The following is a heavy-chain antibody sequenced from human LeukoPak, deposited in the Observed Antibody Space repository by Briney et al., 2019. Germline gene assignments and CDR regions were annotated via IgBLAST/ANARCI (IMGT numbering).Heavy chain of an antibody. D-gene: IGHD4-23*01. CDR3: ASFKYLSDYGGNSVSGGIDY. J-gene: IGHJ4*02. V-gene: IGHV4-39*01. CDR2: IYYSGST. Sequence: PSETLSLTCTVSGGSISCSSYYWGWIRQPPGKGLEWIGSIYYSGSTYYNPSLKSRVTISVDTSKNQFSLKLSSVTAADTAVYYCASFKYLSDYGGNSVSGGIDYWGQGTLVTVSS. CDR1: GGSISCSSYY.